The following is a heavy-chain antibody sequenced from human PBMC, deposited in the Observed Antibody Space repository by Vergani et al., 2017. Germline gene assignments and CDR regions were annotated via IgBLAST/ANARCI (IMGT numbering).Heavy chain of an antibody. Sequence: EVQLVESGGGLVQPGGSLRLSCAASGFTFSSYSMNWVRQAPGKGLEWVSYISSSSSTIYYADSVKGRFTISRDNAKNSLYLQMNSLRAEDTAVYYCARGSITMVRGVIRPFDYWGQGTLVTVSS. CDR3: ARGSITMVRGVIRPFDY. D-gene: IGHD3-10*01. V-gene: IGHV3-48*04. CDR2: ISSSSSTI. J-gene: IGHJ4*02. CDR1: GFTFSSYS.